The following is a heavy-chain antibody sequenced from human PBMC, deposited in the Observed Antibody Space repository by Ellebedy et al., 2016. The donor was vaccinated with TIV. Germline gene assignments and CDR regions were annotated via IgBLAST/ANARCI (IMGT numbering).Heavy chain of an antibody. Sequence: GESLKISCAASGFTFNTYSMNWVRQAPGKGLEWVSSITSSSTFIYYADSVTGRFTVSRDNAKNSLFLQMDSLRAEDTAVYYCARVKVAARSTRHDAFDLWGQGALVTVPS. CDR1: GFTFNTYS. CDR2: ITSSSTFI. D-gene: IGHD6-13*01. V-gene: IGHV3-21*06. J-gene: IGHJ3*01. CDR3: ARVKVAARSTRHDAFDL.